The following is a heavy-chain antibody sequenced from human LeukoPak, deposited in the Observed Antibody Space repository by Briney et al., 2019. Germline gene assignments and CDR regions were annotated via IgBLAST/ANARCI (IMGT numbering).Heavy chain of an antibody. CDR2: ISGSGGST. V-gene: IGHV3-23*01. CDR3: AKEGGYCSSTSCYDY. D-gene: IGHD2-2*01. Sequence: GGSLRLSCAASGFTFSSYAMNWVRQAPGKGLEWVSAISGSGGSTYYADSVKGRFTISRDNSKNTLYLQMSSLRVEDTAVYYCAKEGGYCSSTSCYDYWGQGTLATVSS. CDR1: GFTFSSYA. J-gene: IGHJ4*02.